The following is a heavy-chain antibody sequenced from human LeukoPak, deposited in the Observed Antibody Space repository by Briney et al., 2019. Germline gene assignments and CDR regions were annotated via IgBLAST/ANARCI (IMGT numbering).Heavy chain of an antibody. CDR1: GGTFSSYA. CDR2: IIPIFGTA. D-gene: IGHD6-19*01. J-gene: IGHJ4*02. CDR3: ARVSGSGWPYYFDY. V-gene: IGHV1-69*05. Sequence: SVKVSCKASGGTFSSYAISWVRQAPGQGLEWMGGIIPIFGTANYAQKFQGRVTMTRDTSISTAYMELSRLRSDDTAVYYCARVSGSGWPYYFDYWGQGTLVTVSS.